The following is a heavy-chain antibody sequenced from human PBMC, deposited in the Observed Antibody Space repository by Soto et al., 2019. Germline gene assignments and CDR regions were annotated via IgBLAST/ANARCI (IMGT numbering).Heavy chain of an antibody. CDR2: MNPNSGNT. Sequence: ASVKVSCKASGYTFTSYDINWVRQATGQGLEWMGWMNPNSGNTGYAQKFQGRVTMTRNTSISTAYMELSSLRSEDTAVYYCARESFTRRTPAFYYYYYYMDVWGKGTTVTVSS. V-gene: IGHV1-8*01. CDR1: GYTFTSYD. CDR3: ARESFTRRTPAFYYYYYYMDV. D-gene: IGHD2-2*01. J-gene: IGHJ6*03.